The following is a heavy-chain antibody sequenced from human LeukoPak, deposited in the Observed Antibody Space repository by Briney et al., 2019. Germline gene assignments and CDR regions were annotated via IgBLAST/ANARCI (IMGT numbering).Heavy chain of an antibody. CDR3: ARDNAIIPAEIADY. Sequence: ASGKVSCKTSGYTFTRYGISWVRQAPGQGLEWMGWISAYEGNTKYAQKVQGRVSMTTDTSTSTAYMELRSLRSDDTAVYYCARDNAIIPAEIADYWGQGTQVTVSS. V-gene: IGHV1-18*01. D-gene: IGHD2-2*01. J-gene: IGHJ4*02. CDR2: ISAYEGNT. CDR1: GYTFTRYG.